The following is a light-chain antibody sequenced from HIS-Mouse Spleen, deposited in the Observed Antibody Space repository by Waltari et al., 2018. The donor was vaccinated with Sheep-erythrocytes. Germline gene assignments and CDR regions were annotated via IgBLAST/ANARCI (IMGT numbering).Light chain of an antibody. CDR1: SSDVGGYNY. CDR2: DVS. CDR3: CSYAGSYNHV. Sequence: SALTQPRSVSGSPGQSVTISCTGTSSDVGGYNYVSWYQQHPGKAPKLMLYDVSKRRSGVPDRFSGSKSRNTASLTISVLQAEDEADYYCCSYAGSYNHVFATGTKVTVL. J-gene: IGLJ1*01. V-gene: IGLV2-11*01.